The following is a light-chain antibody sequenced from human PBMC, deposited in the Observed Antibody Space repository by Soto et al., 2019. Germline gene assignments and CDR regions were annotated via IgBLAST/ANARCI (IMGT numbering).Light chain of an antibody. CDR2: GAS. J-gene: IGKJ5*01. Sequence: EIVMTQSPATLSVSPGERATPSCRASQSVSSNLAWYQQKPGQAPGLLIYGASTRATGIPARFSGSGSGTEFTLTISSLQSEDFAVYYCQQYNNWPRTFGQGTRLEI. V-gene: IGKV3-15*01. CDR1: QSVSSN. CDR3: QQYNNWPRT.